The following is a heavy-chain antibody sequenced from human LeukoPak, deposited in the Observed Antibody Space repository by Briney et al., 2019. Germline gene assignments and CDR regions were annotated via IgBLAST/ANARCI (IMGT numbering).Heavy chain of an antibody. J-gene: IGHJ6*02. Sequence: ASVKVSCKTSGYTITGYHMHWVRQAPGQGLEWLGWISPDTGGTSYAHKFLDRLIVTWDTSTSTAYMELSRLRSDDTAVYYCARDLRYCSSTSCYTNYYYYGMDVWGQGTTVTVSS. V-gene: IGHV1-2*07. CDR2: ISPDTGGT. CDR3: ARDLRYCSSTSCYTNYYYYGMDV. D-gene: IGHD2-2*02. CDR1: GYTITGYH.